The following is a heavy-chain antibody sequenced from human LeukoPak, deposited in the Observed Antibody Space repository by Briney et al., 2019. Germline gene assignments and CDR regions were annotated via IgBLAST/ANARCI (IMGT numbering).Heavy chain of an antibody. Sequence: GRSLRLSCAASGFTFSRYGMHWVRQAPGKGLEWVANIKQDGSEKYYVDSVKGRFTISRDNAKNSLYLQMNSLRAEDTAVYYCARDHGWFDPWGQGTLVTVSS. CDR3: ARDHGWFDP. CDR1: GFTFSRYG. V-gene: IGHV3-7*01. CDR2: IKQDGSEK. J-gene: IGHJ5*02. D-gene: IGHD4-17*01.